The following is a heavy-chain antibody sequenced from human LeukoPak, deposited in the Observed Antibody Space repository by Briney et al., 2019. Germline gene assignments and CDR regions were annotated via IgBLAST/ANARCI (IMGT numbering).Heavy chain of an antibody. CDR3: ARGPNYAFWSGSYYYYMDV. CDR1: GCTFTSYD. J-gene: IGHJ6*03. V-gene: IGHV1-8*01. Sequence: ASVKVSCKASGCTFTSYDINWVRQATGQGLEWMGWMNPNSGNTGYAQKFQGRVTMTRSTSINTAYMELSSLRSEDTAVYYCARGPNYAFWSGSYYYYMDVWGKGTTVTVSS. D-gene: IGHD3-3*01. CDR2: MNPNSGNT.